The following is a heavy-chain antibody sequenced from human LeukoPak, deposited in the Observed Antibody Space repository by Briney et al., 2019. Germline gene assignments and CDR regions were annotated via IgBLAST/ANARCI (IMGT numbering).Heavy chain of an antibody. V-gene: IGHV4-31*03. J-gene: IGHJ4*02. CDR1: GGSISSGGYY. CDR2: IYCSGST. CDR3: ARGISDYGDYFDY. D-gene: IGHD4-17*01. Sequence: SQTLSLTCTVSGGSISSGGYYWSWIRQHPGKGLEWIGYIYCSGSTYYNPSLKSRVTISVDTSKNQFSLKLSSVTAADTAVYYCARGISDYGDYFDYWGQGTLVTVSS.